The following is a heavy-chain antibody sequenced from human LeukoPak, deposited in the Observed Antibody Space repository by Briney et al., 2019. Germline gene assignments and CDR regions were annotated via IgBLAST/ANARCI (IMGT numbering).Heavy chain of an antibody. Sequence: GGSLRLSCVASGFNFRDHEMNWVRQAPGKGLEGVSKIHNNGAISYANSVKGRFIISRDNARSSLYLQMNNLRAEDTALYFCAGETSTSDFNALDVWGQGTVVTVS. CDR1: GFNFRDHE. V-gene: IGHV3-69-1*01. CDR3: AGETSTSDFNALDV. CDR2: IHNNGAI. D-gene: IGHD2-2*01. J-gene: IGHJ3*01.